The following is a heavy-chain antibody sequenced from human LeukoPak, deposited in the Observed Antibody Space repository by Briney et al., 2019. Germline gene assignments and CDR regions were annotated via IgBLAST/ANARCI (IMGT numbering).Heavy chain of an antibody. J-gene: IGHJ4*02. CDR1: GFTFSSYS. CDR3: ARTYDLWGFDY. V-gene: IGHV3-48*04. D-gene: IGHD3-3*01. Sequence: PGGSLRLSCAASGFTFSSYSMNWVRQAPGKGLEWVSYISSSSSTIYYADSVKGRFTISRDNAKNSLYLQMNSLRAEDTAVYYCARTYDLWGFDYWGQGTLVTVSS. CDR2: ISSSSSTI.